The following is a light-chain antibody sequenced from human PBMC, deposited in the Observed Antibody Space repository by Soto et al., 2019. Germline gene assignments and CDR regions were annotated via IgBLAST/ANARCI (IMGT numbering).Light chain of an antibody. CDR1: SSDVGGYNY. CDR2: EVY. V-gene: IGLV2-8*01. CDR3: AAWDDSLNGRV. Sequence: QSALTQPPSASGSPGQSVTISCTGTSSDVGGYNYVSWYQHHPDKAPKLIIYEVYKRPSGVPDRFSGSKSGNTASLTVSGLQAEDEAEYYCAAWDDSLNGRVFGTGTKLTVL. J-gene: IGLJ1*01.